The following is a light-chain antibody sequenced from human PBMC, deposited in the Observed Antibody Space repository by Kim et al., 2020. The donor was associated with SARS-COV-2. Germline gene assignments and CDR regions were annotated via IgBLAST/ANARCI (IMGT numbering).Light chain of an antibody. Sequence: VTISCTGGSPNIGAGYDVHWYQQLPGTAPKLLIYGNSNRPSGVPDRFSGSKSGTSASLAITGLQAEDEADYYCQSYDSSLSGSGVFGGGTQLTVL. J-gene: IGLJ2*01. CDR2: GNS. CDR3: QSYDSSLSGSGV. V-gene: IGLV1-40*01. CDR1: SPNIGAGYD.